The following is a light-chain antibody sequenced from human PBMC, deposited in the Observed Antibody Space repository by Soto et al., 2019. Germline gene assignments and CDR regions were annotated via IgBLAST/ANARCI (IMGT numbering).Light chain of an antibody. CDR1: QTVSSNH. Sequence: EVVLTQSPGTLSLSPGERATLSCRASQTVSSNHLIWYQQKPGQAPTLLIYGASSRATGIPDRFSGSASGTDFTLTISKLEPEDFAVYYCQHYGSSPPITFGQGTHWRL. CDR2: GAS. CDR3: QHYGSSPPIT. J-gene: IGKJ5*01. V-gene: IGKV3-20*01.